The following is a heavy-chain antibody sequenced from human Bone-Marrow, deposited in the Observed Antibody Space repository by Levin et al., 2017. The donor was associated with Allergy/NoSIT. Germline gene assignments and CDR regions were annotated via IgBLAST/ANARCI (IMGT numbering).Heavy chain of an antibody. CDR3: ARSNYYDSSGYKFDY. CDR2: IYYSGST. CDR1: GGSISSGDYY. J-gene: IGHJ4*02. D-gene: IGHD3-22*01. Sequence: PSETLSLTCTVSGGSISSGDYYWSWIRQPPGKGLEWIGYIYYSGSTYYNPSLKSRVTISVDTSKNQFSLKLSSVTAADTAVYYCARSNYYDSSGYKFDYWGQGTLVTVSS. V-gene: IGHV4-30-4*01.